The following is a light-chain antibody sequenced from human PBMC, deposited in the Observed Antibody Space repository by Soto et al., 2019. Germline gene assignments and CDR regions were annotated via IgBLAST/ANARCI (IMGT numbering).Light chain of an antibody. CDR2: GAS. CDR1: QKITMC. CDR3: QQSYTSPYT. V-gene: IGKV1-39*01. J-gene: IGKJ2*01. Sequence: DIQLTQSPSSLSASVGDRVTITCRASQKITMCLNWYHQKPGKAPKLLIHGASSLQSGVPSRFSGSGFGIDFTLTISSLQPEDFATYYCQQSYTSPYTFGQGTILEIK.